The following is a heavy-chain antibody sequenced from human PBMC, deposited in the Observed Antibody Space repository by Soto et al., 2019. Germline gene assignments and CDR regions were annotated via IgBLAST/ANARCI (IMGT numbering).Heavy chain of an antibody. D-gene: IGHD5-12*01. CDR3: ARESVATKKNPINWFDP. V-gene: IGHV4-59*01. CDR2: IYYSGST. Sequence: SETLSLTCTVSGGSISSYYWSWIRQPPGKGLEWIGYIYYSGSTNYNPSLKSRVTISVDTSKNQFSLKLSSVTAADTAVYYCARESVATKKNPINWFDPWGQGPMVTVSS. CDR1: GGSISSYY. J-gene: IGHJ5*02.